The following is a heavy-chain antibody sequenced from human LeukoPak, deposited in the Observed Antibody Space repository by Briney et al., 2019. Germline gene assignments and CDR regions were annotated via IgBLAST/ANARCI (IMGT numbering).Heavy chain of an antibody. CDR1: GGSTSDYY. CDR2: IHTSGTT. Sequence: PSETLSLTCTVSGGSTSDYYWSFIRQSAGTGLEWLGRIHTSGTTWYNPPLKSRVTLSVDASKNQFSLGLTSVTAADTAVYFCARGYGDNSGAFDIWGQGTLVTISS. CDR3: ARGYGDNSGAFDI. J-gene: IGHJ3*02. V-gene: IGHV4-4*07. D-gene: IGHD4-23*01.